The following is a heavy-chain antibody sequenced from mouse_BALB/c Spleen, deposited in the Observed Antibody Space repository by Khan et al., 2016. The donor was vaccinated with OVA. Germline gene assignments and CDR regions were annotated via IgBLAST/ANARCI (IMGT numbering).Heavy chain of an antibody. D-gene: IGHD2-14*01. CDR1: GDSITSGY. CDR3: AKWNGRNDYYLDY. V-gene: IGHV3-8*02. CDR2: INYSGST. Sequence: EVQLQVSGPSLVKPSQTLSLTCSVTGDSITSGYWNWIRKFPGNKLEYMGYINYSGSTYYNPSLKSRISITRATSKNQYYLQLNSVTSEDTATYCGAKWNGRNDYYLDYWGQGTTLTVSS. J-gene: IGHJ2*01.